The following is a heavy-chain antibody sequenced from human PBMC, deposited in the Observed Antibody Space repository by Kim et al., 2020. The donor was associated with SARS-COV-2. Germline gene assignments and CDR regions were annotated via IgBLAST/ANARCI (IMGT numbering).Heavy chain of an antibody. CDR1: VGTFSSYA. Sequence: SVKVSCKASVGTFSSYAISWVRQAPGQGLEWMGGIIPIFGTANYAQKFQGRVTITADESTSTAYMELSSLRSEDTAVYYCARAGLRYFDWLLDYWGQGTLVTVSS. D-gene: IGHD3-9*01. CDR3: ARAGLRYFDWLLDY. V-gene: IGHV1-69*13. CDR2: IIPIFGTA. J-gene: IGHJ4*02.